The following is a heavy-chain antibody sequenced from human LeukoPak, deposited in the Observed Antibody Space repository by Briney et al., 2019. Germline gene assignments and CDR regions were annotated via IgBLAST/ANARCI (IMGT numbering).Heavy chain of an antibody. CDR2: INPSGGST. Sequence: ASVKVSCKASGYTFTSYYMHWVRQAPGQGLEWMGIINPSGGSTSYAQKFQGRVTMTRDTSTSTVYMELSSLRSEDTAVYCCARDSGIGYYAYWGQGTLVTVSS. CDR1: GYTFTSYY. D-gene: IGHD3-10*01. CDR3: ARDSGIGYYAY. J-gene: IGHJ4*02. V-gene: IGHV1-46*01.